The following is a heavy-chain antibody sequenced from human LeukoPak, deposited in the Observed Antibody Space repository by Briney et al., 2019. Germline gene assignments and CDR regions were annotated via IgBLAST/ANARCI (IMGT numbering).Heavy chain of an antibody. V-gene: IGHV4-61*02. CDR2: IYNSGST. Sequence: SQTLSLTCTVSGGSISSGSYYWSWIRQPAGKGLEWIGRIYNSGSTNYNPSLKSRVTISVDTSKNQFSLKLSSVTAADTAVYYRARVGSRYCSSTSCYTGGDYYYHYMDVWGKGTTVTVSS. CDR1: GGSISSGSYY. J-gene: IGHJ6*03. CDR3: ARVGSRYCSSTSCYTGGDYYYHYMDV. D-gene: IGHD2-2*02.